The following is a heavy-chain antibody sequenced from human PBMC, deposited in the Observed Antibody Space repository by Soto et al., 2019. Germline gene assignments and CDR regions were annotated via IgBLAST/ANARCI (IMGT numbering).Heavy chain of an antibody. CDR3: ARDRYYGSGSYYKYYYGMDV. CDR2: IYTSGST. Sequence: SETLSLTCTVSGGSISSYYWSWIRQPAGKGLEWIGRIYTSGSTNYNPSLKSRVTMSVDTSKNQFSLKLSSVTAADTAVYYCARDRYYGSGSYYKYYYGMDVWGQGTTVTVSS. J-gene: IGHJ6*02. D-gene: IGHD3-10*01. V-gene: IGHV4-4*07. CDR1: GGSISSYY.